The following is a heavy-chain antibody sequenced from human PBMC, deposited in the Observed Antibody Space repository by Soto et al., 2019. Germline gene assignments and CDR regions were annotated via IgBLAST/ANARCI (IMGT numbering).Heavy chain of an antibody. D-gene: IGHD5-12*01. CDR3: AILRGYSGYDSENYFDY. CDR1: GGSISSYY. V-gene: IGHV4-59*01. J-gene: IGHJ4*02. CDR2: IYYSGST. Sequence: PSETLSLTCTVSGGSISSYYWSWIRQPPGKGLEWIGYIYYSGSTNYNPSLKSRVTISVDTSKNQFSLKLSSVTAADTAVYYCAILRGYSGYDSENYFDYWGQGTLVTVSS.